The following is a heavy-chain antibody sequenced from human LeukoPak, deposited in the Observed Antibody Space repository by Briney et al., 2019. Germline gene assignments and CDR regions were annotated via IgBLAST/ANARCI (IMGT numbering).Heavy chain of an antibody. Sequence: GASVKVSCKASGGTFSSYAISWVRQAPGQGLEWMGRIIPIFGTANYAQKFQGRVTITTAESTSTAYMELSSLRSEDTAVYYCARDPHYYMDVWGKGTTVTVSS. CDR3: ARDPHYYMDV. J-gene: IGHJ6*03. CDR1: GGTFSSYA. CDR2: IIPIFGTA. V-gene: IGHV1-69*05.